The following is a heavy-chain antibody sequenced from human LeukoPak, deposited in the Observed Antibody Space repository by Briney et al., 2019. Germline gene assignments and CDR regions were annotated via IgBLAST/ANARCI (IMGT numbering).Heavy chain of an antibody. Sequence: GGSLRLSCAASGFTFSSYAMSWVRQAPGKGLKWVSTINDNGADTYYADSVKGRFTISRDNSYNTVSLQMNSLRDEDTGVYYCAKGLRTGVGPYMGYHYYMDVWGKGATVTVSS. J-gene: IGHJ6*03. CDR2: INDNGADT. CDR1: GFTFSSYA. CDR3: AKGLRTGVGPYMGYHYYMDV. V-gene: IGHV3-23*01. D-gene: IGHD3-16*01.